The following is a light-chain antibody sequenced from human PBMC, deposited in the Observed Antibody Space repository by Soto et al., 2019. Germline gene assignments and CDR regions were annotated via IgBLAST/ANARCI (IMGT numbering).Light chain of an antibody. CDR2: AAS. Sequence: DIQLTQSPSFLSASVGDRVTITCRASQDISSHLAWYQQKPGKAPKLLIYAASTLQSGVPSGFGGSGSGTEFGLTITRLQPEDFANYYCQQVKTYPLTFGGGTKVEIK. CDR3: QQVKTYPLT. J-gene: IGKJ4*01. CDR1: QDISSH. V-gene: IGKV1-9*01.